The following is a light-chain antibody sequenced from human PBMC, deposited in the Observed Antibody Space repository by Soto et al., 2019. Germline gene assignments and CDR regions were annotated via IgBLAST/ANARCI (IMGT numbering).Light chain of an antibody. V-gene: IGKV3-15*01. Sequence: EIVMTQSPATLSVSPGERVTLSCRASQSVRSNLAWYQQKPGQVPRVLIYGASTRAIGIPDRFSGSGSGTEFSLTISSLQSEDFAVYYCQHYNSLWGFGGGTKVEMK. CDR3: QHYNSLWG. CDR1: QSVRSN. J-gene: IGKJ4*01. CDR2: GAS.